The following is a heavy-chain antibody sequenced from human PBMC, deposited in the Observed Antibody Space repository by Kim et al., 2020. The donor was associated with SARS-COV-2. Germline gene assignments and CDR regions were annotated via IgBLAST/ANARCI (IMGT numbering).Heavy chain of an antibody. CDR3: ARVSPQLDYDSSGYYPFDY. D-gene: IGHD3-22*01. V-gene: IGHV1-69*13. J-gene: IGHJ4*02. Sequence: SVKVSCKASGGTFSSYAISWVRQAPGQGLEWMGGIIPIFGTANYAQKFQGRVTITADESTSTAYMELSSLRSEDTAVYYCARVSPQLDYDSSGYYPFDYWGQGTLVTVSS. CDR2: IIPIFGTA. CDR1: GGTFSSYA.